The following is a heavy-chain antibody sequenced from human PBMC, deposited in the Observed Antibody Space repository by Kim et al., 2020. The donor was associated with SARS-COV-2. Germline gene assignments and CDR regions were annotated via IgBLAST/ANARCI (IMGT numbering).Heavy chain of an antibody. D-gene: IGHD3-10*02. CDR2: MNGDGRII. Sequence: LSLTCVASGFTFSRHWMHWVRQVPGKGLVWVSRMNGDGRIIEYAESVKGRFTISRDNAKNTLYLQMNSLRVDDTAKYYCVREGTCSLDSWGQGTLVT. J-gene: IGHJ4*02. V-gene: IGHV3-74*01. CDR3: VREGTCSLDS. CDR1: GFTFSRHW.